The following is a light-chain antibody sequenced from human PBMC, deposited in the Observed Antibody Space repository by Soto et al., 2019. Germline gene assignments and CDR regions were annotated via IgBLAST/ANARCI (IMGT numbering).Light chain of an antibody. V-gene: IGKV3-15*01. J-gene: IGKJ1*01. Sequence: VVLTQSPATLSLFPGERATLTCRASQSVSTYLGWYQQRPGQAPRLLIYGASTRATGIPARFSGSGSGTEFTLTISSLQSEDFAVYYCQQYNNWPRTFGQGTKVDIK. CDR2: GAS. CDR1: QSVSTY. CDR3: QQYNNWPRT.